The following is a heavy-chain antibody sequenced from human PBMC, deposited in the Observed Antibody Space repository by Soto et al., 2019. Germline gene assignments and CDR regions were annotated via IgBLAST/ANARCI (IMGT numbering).Heavy chain of an antibody. CDR2: IIPLHNTS. CDR3: ASWSDWNPLYYNGMDV. V-gene: IGHV1-69*06. J-gene: IGHJ6*02. D-gene: IGHD1-1*01. CDR1: GGAFTNYS. Sequence: QVHLLQSWAEVKKTGSLLKVSCKVSGGAFTNYSLNWVRHSPGQGLEWLGGIIPLHNTSNYSLKFVGRLSVTADISSSTVYMHLSGLTSGDTATYYCASWSDWNPLYYNGMDVWGQGTTVTVSS.